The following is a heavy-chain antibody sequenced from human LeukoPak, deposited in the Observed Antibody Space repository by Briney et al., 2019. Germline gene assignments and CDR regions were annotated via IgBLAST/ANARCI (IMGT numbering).Heavy chain of an antibody. V-gene: IGHV4-34*01. CDR1: GGSFSNYY. CDR3: ARVTFGYSYGYIDY. J-gene: IGHJ4*02. D-gene: IGHD5-18*01. Sequence: SETLSLTCGVYGGSFSNYYWSCIRQSPGKGLEWIGEINHSGSTNYNPSLKSRVTMSVDTSKNQFSLKLSSVTAADTAVYYCARVTFGYSYGYIDYWGQGTLVTVSS. CDR2: INHSGST.